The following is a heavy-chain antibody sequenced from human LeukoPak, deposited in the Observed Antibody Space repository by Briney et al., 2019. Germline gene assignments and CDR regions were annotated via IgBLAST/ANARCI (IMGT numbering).Heavy chain of an antibody. V-gene: IGHV3-30*02. CDR3: AKLASYGGNALRDAFDI. J-gene: IGHJ3*02. CDR1: GFTFSDYS. CDR2: IRYDGNNK. D-gene: IGHD4-23*01. Sequence: GGSLRLSCAASGFTFSDYSMHWVRQAPGKGLNWVAFIRYDGNNKYYADSVKGRFTISRDNSKNTLYLQMNSLRAEDTAVYYCAKLASYGGNALRDAFDIWGQGTMVTVSS.